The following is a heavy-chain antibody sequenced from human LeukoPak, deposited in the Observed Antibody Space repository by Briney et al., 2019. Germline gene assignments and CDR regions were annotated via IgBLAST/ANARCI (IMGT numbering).Heavy chain of an antibody. CDR1: GFTFSSYE. V-gene: IGHV3-48*03. J-gene: IGHJ4*02. CDR3: AREKGSGCYNY. CDR2: ISSSGSTI. D-gene: IGHD6-19*01. Sequence: GGSLRLSCAASGFTFSSYEMNWVRKAPGKGLEWVSYISSSGSTIYYADSVKGRFTISRDNAKNSLYLQMNSLRAEDTAVYYRAREKGSGCYNYWGQGTLVTVSS.